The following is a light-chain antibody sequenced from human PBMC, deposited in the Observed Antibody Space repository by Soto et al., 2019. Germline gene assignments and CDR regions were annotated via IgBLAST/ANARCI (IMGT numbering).Light chain of an antibody. CDR1: SSNIGAGYH. CDR2: DNT. CDR3: QSYDTSLREYV. J-gene: IGLJ1*01. Sequence: QSVLTQPPSVSGAPGQRVTLSCTGSSSNIGAGYHVHWYQHLPGTAPKLLISDNTNRPSGVPDRFSGSKSGTSASLAITGLHAEDEADYYSQSYDTSLREYVFGTGTKLTVL. V-gene: IGLV1-40*01.